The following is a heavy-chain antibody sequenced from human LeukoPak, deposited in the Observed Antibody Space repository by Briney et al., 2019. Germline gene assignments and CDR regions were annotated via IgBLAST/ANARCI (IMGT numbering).Heavy chain of an antibody. V-gene: IGHV4-4*07. CDR2: IYTSGST. CDR3: ASRAVAGRDPDY. D-gene: IGHD6-19*01. CDR1: GGSTSSYY. Sequence: SETLSLTCTVSGGSTSSYYWSWIRQPAGKGLEWIGRIYTSGSTNYNPSLKSRVTMSVDTSKNQFSLKLSSVTAADTAVYYCASRAVAGRDPDYWGQGTLVTVSS. J-gene: IGHJ4*02.